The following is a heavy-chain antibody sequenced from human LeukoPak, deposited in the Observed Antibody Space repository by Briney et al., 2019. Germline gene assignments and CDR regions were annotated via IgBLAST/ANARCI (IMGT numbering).Heavy chain of an antibody. Sequence: GSLRLSCAASGFTFSSYSMNWVRQAPGKGLEWVSYISSSTIYYADSVKGRFTISRDNAKNSLYLQMNSLRAEDTAVYYCARVKYDILTGYSPYYMDVWGKGTTVTVSS. CDR1: GFTFSSYS. D-gene: IGHD3-9*01. J-gene: IGHJ6*03. V-gene: IGHV3-48*04. CDR3: ARVKYDILTGYSPYYMDV. CDR2: ISSSTI.